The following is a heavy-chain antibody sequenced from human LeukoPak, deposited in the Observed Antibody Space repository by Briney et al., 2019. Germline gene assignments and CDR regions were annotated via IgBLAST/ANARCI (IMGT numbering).Heavy chain of an antibody. CDR1: GYTFTDNY. CDR3: AGAQNYHDRSGYSDDTFDV. J-gene: IGHJ3*01. CDR2: VNPDSGGI. V-gene: IGHV1-2*06. D-gene: IGHD3-22*01. Sequence: ASVKVSCKASGYTFTDNYIHWVRQAPGQGLEWMGRVNPDSGGINYAQKFQGRVTVTRDTSINTAFVELRRLRSDDTATYYCAGAQNYHDRSGYSDDTFDVWGHGTMITVSS.